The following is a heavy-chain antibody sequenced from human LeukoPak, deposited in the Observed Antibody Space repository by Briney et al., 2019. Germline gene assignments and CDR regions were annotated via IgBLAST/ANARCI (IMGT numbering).Heavy chain of an antibody. Sequence: QPGGSLRLSCAASGFTFSSYGMHWVRQAPGKGLEWVAVISYDGSNKYYADSVKGRFTISRDNSKNTLYLQMDSLRAEDTAVYYCAKDRGTSYFDYWGQGTLVTVSS. V-gene: IGHV3-30*18. CDR1: GFTFSSYG. D-gene: IGHD3-10*01. J-gene: IGHJ4*02. CDR2: ISYDGSNK. CDR3: AKDRGTSYFDY.